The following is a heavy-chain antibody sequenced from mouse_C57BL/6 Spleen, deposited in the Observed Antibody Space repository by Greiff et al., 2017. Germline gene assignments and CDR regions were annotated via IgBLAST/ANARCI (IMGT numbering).Heavy chain of an antibody. Sequence: QVQLQQSGAELVRPGTSVKVSCKASGYAFTNYLIEWVKQRPGQGLEWIGVINPGSGGTNYNEKFKGKATLTADKSSSTAYMQLSRLTSEDSAVYFCASYYYGSSYPFAYWGQGTLVTVSA. D-gene: IGHD1-1*01. CDR3: ASYYYGSSYPFAY. CDR2: INPGSGGT. CDR1: GYAFTNYL. J-gene: IGHJ3*01. V-gene: IGHV1-54*01.